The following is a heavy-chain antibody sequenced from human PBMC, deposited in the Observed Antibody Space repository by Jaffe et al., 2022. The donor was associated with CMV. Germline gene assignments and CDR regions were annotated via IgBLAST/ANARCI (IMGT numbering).Heavy chain of an antibody. J-gene: IGHJ6*03. CDR3: ARDLDSGDLRWAGNMDV. Sequence: QEQLVESGGRVVQPGGSLRLSCVASGFTLSRNAMHWVRQAPGKGLEWVAVIWSDGSSEYYADSVKGRFTVSRDNFKNTLSLQMNSLTTEDTAVYYCARDLDSGDLRWAGNMDVWGKGTTVNVSS. CDR2: IWSDGSSE. CDR1: GFTLSRNA. D-gene: IGHD4-17*01. V-gene: IGHV3-33*04.